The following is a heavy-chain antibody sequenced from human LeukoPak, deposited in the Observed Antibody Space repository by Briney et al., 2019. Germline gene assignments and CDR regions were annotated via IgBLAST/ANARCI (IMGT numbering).Heavy chain of an antibody. Sequence: PSEALSLTCTVSGGSISSYYWSWIRQPPGKGLEWIGYIYYSGSTNYNPSLKSRVTISVDTSKNQFSLKLSSVTAADTAVYYCARTASYYDFWSGPLGYMDVWGKGTTVTVSS. J-gene: IGHJ6*03. CDR1: GGSISSYY. D-gene: IGHD3-3*01. CDR3: ARTASYYDFWSGPLGYMDV. CDR2: IYYSGST. V-gene: IGHV4-59*01.